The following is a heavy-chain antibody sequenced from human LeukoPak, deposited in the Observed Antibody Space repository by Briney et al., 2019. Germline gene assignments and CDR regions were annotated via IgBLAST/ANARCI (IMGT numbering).Heavy chain of an antibody. CDR3: ARDYSGSYSAPPNLDY. Sequence: SVKVSCTASGGTFSRYAISWVRQAPGQGLEWMGGIIPIFGTANYAQKFQGRVTITADESTSTAYMELSSLRSEDTAVYYCARDYSGSYSAPPNLDYWGQGTLVTVSS. CDR1: GGTFSRYA. CDR2: IIPIFGTA. D-gene: IGHD1-26*01. J-gene: IGHJ4*02. V-gene: IGHV1-69*13.